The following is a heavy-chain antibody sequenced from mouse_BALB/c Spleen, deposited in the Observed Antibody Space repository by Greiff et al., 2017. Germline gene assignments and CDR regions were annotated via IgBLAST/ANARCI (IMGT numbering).Heavy chain of an antibody. CDR1: GFTFSSFG. V-gene: IGHV5-17*02. CDR3: ASRMDY. J-gene: IGHJ4*01. CDR2: ISSGSSTI. Sequence: EVQGVESGGGLVQPGGSRKLSCAASGFTFSSFGMHWVRQAPEKGLEWVAYISSGSSTIYYADTVKGRFTISRDNPKNTLFLQMTSLRSEDTAMYYCASRMDYWGQGTSVTVSS.